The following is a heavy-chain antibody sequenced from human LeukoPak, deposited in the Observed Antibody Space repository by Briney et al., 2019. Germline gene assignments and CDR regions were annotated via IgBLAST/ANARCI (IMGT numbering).Heavy chain of an antibody. CDR2: MSNDGSRK. D-gene: IGHD3-3*01. CDR1: GFTFSRHG. V-gene: IGHV3-30*03. Sequence: GGSLRLSCAPSGFTFSRHGMHWVRQAPGKGLEWVAIMSNDGSRKYYAHSVEGRFTISRDNSKNTLYLQMDSLRAEDTAVYYCARDRAWNYFDYWGQGTLVTVSS. CDR3: ARDRAWNYFDY. J-gene: IGHJ4*02.